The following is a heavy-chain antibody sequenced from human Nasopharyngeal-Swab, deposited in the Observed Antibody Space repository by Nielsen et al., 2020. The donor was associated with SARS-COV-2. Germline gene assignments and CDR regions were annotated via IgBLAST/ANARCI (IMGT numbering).Heavy chain of an antibody. CDR3: ARYSLWLPVNWFDP. V-gene: IGHV4-30-4*01. CDR2: IYYSGST. D-gene: IGHD5-18*01. Sequence: WIRQPPGKGLEWIGYIYYSGSTYYNPSLKSRVTTSVDTSKNQFSLKLSSVTAADTAVYYCARYSLWLPVNWFDPWGQGTLVTVSS. J-gene: IGHJ5*02.